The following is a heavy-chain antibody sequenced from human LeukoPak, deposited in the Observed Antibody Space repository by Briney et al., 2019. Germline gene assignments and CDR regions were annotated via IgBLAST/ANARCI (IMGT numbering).Heavy chain of an antibody. D-gene: IGHD6-6*01. V-gene: IGHV3-23*01. CDR3: ARGLSGYASSLGY. Sequence: GGSLRLSCAASGFTFSNYAVSWVRQAPGKGLEWVSAISGSGGSTYYADSVKGRFTISRDNSKNTLYLQMNSLRAEDTAVYYCARGLSGYASSLGYWGQGTLVTVSA. CDR1: GFTFSNYA. CDR2: ISGSGGST. J-gene: IGHJ4*02.